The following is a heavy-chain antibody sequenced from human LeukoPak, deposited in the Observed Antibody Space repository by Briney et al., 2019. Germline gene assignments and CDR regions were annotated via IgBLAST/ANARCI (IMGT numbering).Heavy chain of an antibody. Sequence: GASVKVSCKASGGTFSSYAISWVRQAPGQGLEWMGGIIPIFGTANYAQKFQGRVTITADESTSTAYMELSSLRSEDTAVYYCARVVLRWEHWFDPWGQGTLVTVSS. V-gene: IGHV1-69*13. CDR1: GGTFSSYA. CDR2: IIPIFGTA. J-gene: IGHJ5*02. D-gene: IGHD4-23*01. CDR3: ARVVLRWEHWFDP.